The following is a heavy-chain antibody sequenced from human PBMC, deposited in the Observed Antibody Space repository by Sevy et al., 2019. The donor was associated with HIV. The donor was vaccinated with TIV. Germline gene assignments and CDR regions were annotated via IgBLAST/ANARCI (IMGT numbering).Heavy chain of an antibody. J-gene: IGHJ4*02. CDR3: AKGADYYDSSGYFH. Sequence: GGSLRLSCAASGFTFSSYAMSWVRQAPGKGLEWVSAISGSGGSTYYADSVKGRFTISRDNSKNTLYLQMNSLRAEDTALYYCAKGADYYDSSGYFHWGQGTLVTVSS. CDR1: GFTFSSYA. CDR2: ISGSGGST. D-gene: IGHD3-22*01. V-gene: IGHV3-23*01.